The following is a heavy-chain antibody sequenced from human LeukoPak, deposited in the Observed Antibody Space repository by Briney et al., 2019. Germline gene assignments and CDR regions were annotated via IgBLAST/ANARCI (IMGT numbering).Heavy chain of an antibody. CDR1: GFTVSSNY. CDR3: ARRPVYYDFWSGYYREVQDAFDI. V-gene: IGHV3-66*01. D-gene: IGHD3-3*01. J-gene: IGHJ3*02. CDR2: IYSGGST. Sequence: GGSLRLSCAVSGFTVSSNYMSWVRQAPGKGLEWVSVIYSGGSTYYADSVKGRFTISRDNSKNTLYLQMNSLRAEDTAVYYCARRPVYYDFWSGYYREVQDAFDIWGQGTMVTVSS.